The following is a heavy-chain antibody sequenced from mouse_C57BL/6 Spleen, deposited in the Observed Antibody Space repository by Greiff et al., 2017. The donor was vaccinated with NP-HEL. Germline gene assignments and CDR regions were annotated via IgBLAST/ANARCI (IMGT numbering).Heavy chain of an antibody. CDR3: TRRGIYYDYDGDYFDY. CDR1: GYTFTSYW. CDR2: IYPGNSDT. V-gene: IGHV1-5*01. Sequence: EVQLQQSGTVLARPGASVKMSCKTSGYTFTSYWMHWVKQRPGQGLEWIGAIYPGNSDTSYNQKFKGKAKLTAVTSASTAYMELSSLTNEDSAVYYCTRRGIYYDYDGDYFDYWGQGTTLTVSS. J-gene: IGHJ2*01. D-gene: IGHD2-4*01.